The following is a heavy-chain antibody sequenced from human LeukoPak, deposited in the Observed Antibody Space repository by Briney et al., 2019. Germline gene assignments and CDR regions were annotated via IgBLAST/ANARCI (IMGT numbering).Heavy chain of an antibody. D-gene: IGHD1-7*01. V-gene: IGHV4-59*01. Sequence: PSGTLSLTCTVSGASISSYYWSWIRKPPGKGLEWFGYIYYSGSTNYNPSLKSRVTISVDTSKNQFSLKLSSVTAADTAVYYCARDNWNYGSSMDVWGQGTTVTVSS. CDR2: IYYSGST. CDR3: ARDNWNYGSSMDV. CDR1: GASISSYY. J-gene: IGHJ6*02.